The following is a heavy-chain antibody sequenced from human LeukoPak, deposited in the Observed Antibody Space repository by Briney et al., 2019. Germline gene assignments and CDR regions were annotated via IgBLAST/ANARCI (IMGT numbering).Heavy chain of an antibody. Sequence: PGGSLRLSCAASGFTFSYAWMNWVRQAPGKGLEWVGRIKSKTDGGTPDYAAPVKGRFTISRDDSQNTLYLQMNSLTTEDTAVYYCTTASDYGNYYYGMDVWGQGTTVTVSS. D-gene: IGHD4-17*01. J-gene: IGHJ6*02. CDR1: GFTFSYAW. CDR3: TTASDYGNYYYGMDV. V-gene: IGHV3-15*01. CDR2: IKSKTDGGTP.